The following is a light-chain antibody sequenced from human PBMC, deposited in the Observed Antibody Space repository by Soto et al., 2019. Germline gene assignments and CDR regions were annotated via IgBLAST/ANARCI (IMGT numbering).Light chain of an antibody. CDR2: EVT. CDR3: SSQTSSTTYL. CDR1: SSDVGAYNY. J-gene: IGLJ1*01. V-gene: IGLV2-14*01. Sequence: QSVLTQPASVSGSPGQSITISCTGTSSDVGAYNYVSWYQKHPGKAPKLIIFEVTYRPSEVSNRFSGSKSGNTASLTISGLQADEEAEYYCSSQTSSTTYLFGTGTKVTVL.